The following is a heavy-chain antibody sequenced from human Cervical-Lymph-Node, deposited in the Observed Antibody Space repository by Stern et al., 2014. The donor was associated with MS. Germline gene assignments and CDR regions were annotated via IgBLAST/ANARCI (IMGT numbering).Heavy chain of an antibody. J-gene: IGHJ5*02. D-gene: IGHD3-3*01. CDR1: GFTFGDYA. CDR2: LRSKAYGGTT. CDR3: TTSIFGVVALGWFDP. V-gene: IGHV3-49*05. Sequence: EVQLVESGGGLVKPGRSLRLSCTASGFTFGDYAMSWFRQAPGKGLAWVGFLRSKAYGGTTEYAASVKGRFTISRDDSKSIAYLQMNSLKTEDTAVYYCTTSIFGVVALGWFDPWGQGTLVTVSS.